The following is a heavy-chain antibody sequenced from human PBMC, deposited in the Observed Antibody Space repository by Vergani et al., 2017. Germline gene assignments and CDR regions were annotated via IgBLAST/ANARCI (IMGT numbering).Heavy chain of an antibody. CDR3: ARRKSYYYYYVDV. CDR1: GVSFSGYY. CDR2: INHSGST. Sequence: QVQLQQWGAGLLKPSETLSLTCAVYGVSFSGYYWSWIRQPPGKGLEWIGEINHSGSTNYNTSLKSRVTSSVDKSKNQVYLKLSCVTAADTAVYYCARRKSYYYYYVDVWGKGTTVTVSS. J-gene: IGHJ6*03. V-gene: IGHV4-34*01.